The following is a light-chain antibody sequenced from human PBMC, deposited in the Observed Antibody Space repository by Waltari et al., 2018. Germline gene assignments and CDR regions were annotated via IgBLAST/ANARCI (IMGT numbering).Light chain of an antibody. CDR1: QSVLYSSNNKNY. V-gene: IGKV4-1*01. Sequence: DIVMTQSPDSLAVSLGERATLNCKSRQSVLYSSNNKNYLAWYQQKPGQPPKLLIYWASTRESGVPDRFSGSGSGTDFTLTISSLQAEDVAVYYCQQYYSTPLTFGGGTKVEIK. CDR3: QQYYSTPLT. J-gene: IGKJ4*01. CDR2: WAS.